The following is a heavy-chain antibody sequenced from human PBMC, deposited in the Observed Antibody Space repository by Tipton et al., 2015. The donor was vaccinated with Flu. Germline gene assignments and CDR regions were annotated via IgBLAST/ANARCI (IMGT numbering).Heavy chain of an antibody. D-gene: IGHD3-10*01. CDR3: ARDAQGSAFDY. J-gene: IGHJ4*02. V-gene: IGHV4-39*07. Sequence: TLSLTYTVSGSSISSSSYYWGWIRQPPEKGLEWIGSIYYSGSTYYNPSLKSRVTISVDTSKNQFSLKLSSVTAADTAVYYCARDAQGSAFDYWGQGTLVTVSS. CDR2: IYYSGST. CDR1: GSSISSSSYY.